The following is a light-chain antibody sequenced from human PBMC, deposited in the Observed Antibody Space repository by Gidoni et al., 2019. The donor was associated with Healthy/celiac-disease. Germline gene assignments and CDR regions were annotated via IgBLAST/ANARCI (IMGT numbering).Light chain of an antibody. J-gene: IGKJ4*01. CDR3: QQRSNWPLT. Sequence: IMWTHSPATLSLSPGERATLSCRASQSVSSYLAWYQQKPGQAPRLLIYDASNRATGIPARFSGSGSGTDFTLTISSLEPEDFAVYYCQQRSNWPLTFGGGTKVEIK. V-gene: IGKV3-11*01. CDR2: DAS. CDR1: QSVSSY.